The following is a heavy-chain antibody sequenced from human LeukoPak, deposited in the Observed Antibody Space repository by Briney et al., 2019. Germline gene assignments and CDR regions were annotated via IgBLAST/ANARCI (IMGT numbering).Heavy chain of an antibody. CDR1: GGSISSTSYY. CDR3: ARRGGYSFGYDY. V-gene: IGHV4-39*01. CDR2: IYYSGST. J-gene: IGHJ4*02. Sequence: PSETLSLTCTVSGGSISSTSYYWGWIRQPPGKGLEWIGDIYYSGSTYFSPSLKSRVTISVDTSGDQFSLKLNSVTAADTAVYYCARRGGYSFGYDYWGQGTLVTVSS. D-gene: IGHD5-18*01.